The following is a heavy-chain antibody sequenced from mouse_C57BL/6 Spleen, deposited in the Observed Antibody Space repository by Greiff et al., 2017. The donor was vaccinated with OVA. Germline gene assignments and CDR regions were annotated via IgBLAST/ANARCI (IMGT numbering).Heavy chain of an antibody. V-gene: IGHV5-6*01. J-gene: IGHJ2*01. Sequence: EVKLMESGGDLVKPGGSLKLSCAASGFTFSSYGMSWVRQTPDKRLEWVATISSGGSYTYYPDSVKGRFTISRDNAKNTLYLQMSSLKSEDTAMYYCARGDGYYVYYFDYWGQGTTLTVSS. CDR1: GFTFSSYG. CDR3: ARGDGYYVYYFDY. CDR2: ISSGGSYT. D-gene: IGHD2-3*01.